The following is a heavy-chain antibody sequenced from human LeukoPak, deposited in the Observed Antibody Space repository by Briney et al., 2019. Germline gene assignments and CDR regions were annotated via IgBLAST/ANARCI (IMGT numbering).Heavy chain of an antibody. D-gene: IGHD1-14*01. Sequence: PGGSLRLSCAASGFTFSNYWMHWVRQAPGKGLVWVSRINSDGSSTSYADSVKGRVTISRDNAKNTLYLQMNSLRAEDTAVYYCARVELTAGAATNWIDPWGQGTLVTVSS. V-gene: IGHV3-74*01. CDR1: GFTFSNYW. CDR3: ARVELTAGAATNWIDP. J-gene: IGHJ5*02. CDR2: INSDGSST.